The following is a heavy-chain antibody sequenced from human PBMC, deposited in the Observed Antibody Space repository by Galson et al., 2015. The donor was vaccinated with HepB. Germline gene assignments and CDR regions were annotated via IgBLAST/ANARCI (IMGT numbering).Heavy chain of an antibody. J-gene: IGHJ6*02. V-gene: IGHV1-69*13. CDR2: IIPIFGTA. D-gene: IGHD1-26*01. CDR1: GGTFSSYA. CDR3: AREHKRWYSGSYYYGMDV. Sequence: SVKVSCKASGGTFSSYAISWVRQAPGQGLEWMGGIIPIFGTANYAQKFQGRVTITADESTSTAYMELSSLRSEDTAVYYCAREHKRWYSGSYYYGMDVWGQGTTVTVSS.